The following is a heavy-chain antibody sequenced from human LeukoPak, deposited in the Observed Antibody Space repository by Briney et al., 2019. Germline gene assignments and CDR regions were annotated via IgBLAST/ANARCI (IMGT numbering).Heavy chain of an antibody. D-gene: IGHD3-10*01. Sequence: GGSLRLSCAASGFTFTNAWMTWVRQAPGKGLEWVGRIKSKGDGETTDYAAPVKGGFTMSRDDSEATLYLQMNSLKAEDTAVYYCATDLGLTMIRGVIVHWGQGALVTVSS. CDR2: IKSKGDGETT. CDR1: GFTFTNAW. V-gene: IGHV3-15*01. CDR3: ATDLGLTMIRGVIVH. J-gene: IGHJ4*02.